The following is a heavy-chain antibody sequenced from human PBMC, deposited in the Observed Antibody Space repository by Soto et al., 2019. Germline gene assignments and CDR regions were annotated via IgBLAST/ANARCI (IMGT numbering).Heavy chain of an antibody. D-gene: IGHD3-10*01. CDR1: GFTFSSYW. CDR2: INSDGSST. CDR3: ARGGSGSYYYYGMDV. J-gene: IGHJ6*02. Sequence: EVQLVESGGGLVQPGGSLRLSCAASGFTFSSYWMHWVCQAPGKGLVWVSRINSDGSSTSYADSVKGRFTISRDNAKNTLYLQMNSLRAEDTAVYYCARGGSGSYYYYGMDVWGQGTTVTVSS. V-gene: IGHV3-74*01.